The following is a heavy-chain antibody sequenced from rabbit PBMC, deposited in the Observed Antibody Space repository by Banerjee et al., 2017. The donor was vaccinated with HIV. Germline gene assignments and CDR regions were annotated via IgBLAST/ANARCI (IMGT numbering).Heavy chain of an antibody. CDR3: ARELVVVLMGLGYYGMDL. J-gene: IGHJ6*01. CDR1: GFSSSSSYC. Sequence: QSLEESGGDLVKPAASLTLTCTASGFSSSSSYCICWVRQAPGKGLEWIACIYAGSSGTTYYASWAKGRFTISKTSSTTVTLQLTSQTAADTATYFCARELVVVLMGLGYYGMDLWGQGPLVTIS. CDR2: IYAGSSGTT. V-gene: IGHV1S40*01. D-gene: IGHD8-1*01.